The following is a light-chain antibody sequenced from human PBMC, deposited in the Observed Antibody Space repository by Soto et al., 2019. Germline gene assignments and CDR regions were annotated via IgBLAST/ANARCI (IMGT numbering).Light chain of an antibody. J-gene: IGKJ4*01. CDR3: QQYNSYTLT. V-gene: IGKV1-5*01. CDR1: QSISSW. Sequence: DIQMTQSPSTPSASVGDRVTITCRASQSISSWLAWYQQKPGKAPKLQIYDASSLESGVPSRFSGSGSGTEFTLTISSLKNDDFATYDCQQYNSYTLTFGGGTKVDIK. CDR2: DAS.